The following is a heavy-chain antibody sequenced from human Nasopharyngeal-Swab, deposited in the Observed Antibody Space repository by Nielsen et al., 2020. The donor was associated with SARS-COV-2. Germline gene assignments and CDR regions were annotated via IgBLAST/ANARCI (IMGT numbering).Heavy chain of an antibody. CDR1: GGSVSSGSYY. CDR3: ARGQDAYYYMDV. Sequence: SETLSLTCTVSGGSVSSGSYYWSWIRQPPGKGLEWIGYIYYTGSTNYNASLKSRVTISADTSKNQFSLKLSSVTAADTAVYYCARGQDAYYYMDVWGEGTTVTVSS. D-gene: IGHD2-15*01. J-gene: IGHJ6*03. CDR2: IYYTGST. V-gene: IGHV4-61*01.